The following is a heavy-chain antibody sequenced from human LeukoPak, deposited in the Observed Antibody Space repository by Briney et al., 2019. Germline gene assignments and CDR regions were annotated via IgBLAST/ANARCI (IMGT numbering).Heavy chain of an antibody. D-gene: IGHD6-19*01. CDR2: IYYSGST. CDR3: ARLKQWLGPSDY. CDR1: GGSISSYY. V-gene: IGHV4-59*01. J-gene: IGHJ4*02. Sequence: PSETLSLTCTVSGGSISSYYWSWIRQPPGKGLEWIGYIYYSGSTNYNPSLRSRVTISVDVSKNQFSLKLSSVTAADTAVYYCARLKQWLGPSDYWGQGTLVTVSS.